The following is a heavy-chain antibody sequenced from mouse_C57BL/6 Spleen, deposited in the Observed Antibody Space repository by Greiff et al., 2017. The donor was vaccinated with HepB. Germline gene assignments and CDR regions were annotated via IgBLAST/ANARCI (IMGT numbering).Heavy chain of an antibody. CDR2: ISSGGDYI. D-gene: IGHD1-1*01. CDR3: TREVSSLAMDY. Sequence: EVQGVESGEGLVKPGGSLKLSCAASGFTFSSYAMSWVRQTPEKRLEWVAYISSGGDYIYYADTVKGRFTITRDNARNTLYLQMSGLKSEDTAMYYCTREVSSLAMDYWGQGTSVTVSS. J-gene: IGHJ4*01. V-gene: IGHV5-9-1*02. CDR1: GFTFSSYA.